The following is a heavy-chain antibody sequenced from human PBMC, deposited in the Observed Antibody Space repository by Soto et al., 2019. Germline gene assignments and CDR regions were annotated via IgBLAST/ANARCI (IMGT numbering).Heavy chain of an antibody. Sequence: GGSLRLSCAASGFTFSSYWMHWVRQAPGKGLVWVSRINSDGSSTSYADSVKGRFTVSRDNAKNTLYLQMNSLRAEDTAVYYCARVGHNWNYVAGMAVWGKGTTVPVYS. CDR1: GFTFSSYW. CDR3: ARVGHNWNYVAGMAV. CDR2: INSDGSST. J-gene: IGHJ6*04. D-gene: IGHD1-7*01. V-gene: IGHV3-74*01.